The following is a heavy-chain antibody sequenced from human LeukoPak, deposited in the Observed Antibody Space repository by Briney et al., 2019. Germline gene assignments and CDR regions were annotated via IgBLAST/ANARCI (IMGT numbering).Heavy chain of an antibody. CDR3: ARLLRPGGRKGDAFDI. Sequence: SQTLSLTCTVSGVSISGHHWTWVRQPPGTGLEWIGYFYDSGDFNYNPSLKSRVTIFMDMSNNQFSLTMGSVTAADTAMYYCARLLRPGGRKGDAFDIWGQGTMVTVSS. J-gene: IGHJ3*02. CDR2: FYDSGDF. D-gene: IGHD1-26*01. CDR1: GVSISGHH. V-gene: IGHV4-59*08.